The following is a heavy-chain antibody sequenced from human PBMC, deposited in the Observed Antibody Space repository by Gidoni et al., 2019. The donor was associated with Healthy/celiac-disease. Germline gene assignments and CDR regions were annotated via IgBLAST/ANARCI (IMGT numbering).Heavy chain of an antibody. J-gene: IGHJ4*02. CDR2: ISAYNGNT. CDR3: ARVPIAFGDSSGYYYYFDY. CDR1: GYTFTSYG. Sequence: QVQLVQSGAEVKKHGASVTVSCKSSGYTFTSYGISWVRQAPGQGLEWMGWISAYNGNTNYAQKLQGRVTMTTDTSTSTAYMELRSLRSDDTAVYYCARVPIAFGDSSGYYYYFDYWGQGTLVTVSS. V-gene: IGHV1-18*04. D-gene: IGHD3-22*01.